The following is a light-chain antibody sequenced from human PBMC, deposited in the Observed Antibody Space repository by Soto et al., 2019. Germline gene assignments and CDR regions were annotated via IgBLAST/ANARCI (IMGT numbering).Light chain of an antibody. CDR2: SNN. CDR1: SSNIGSNT. Sequence: QSVLTQAPSASGTPGQRVTISCSGSSSNIGSNTVNWYQQLPGTAPKVLIHSNNQRPSGVPDRFSGSKSGTSASLAISGLQSEDEADYYCAACDDSLNGVVFGGGTKLTVL. V-gene: IGLV1-44*01. J-gene: IGLJ2*01. CDR3: AACDDSLNGVV.